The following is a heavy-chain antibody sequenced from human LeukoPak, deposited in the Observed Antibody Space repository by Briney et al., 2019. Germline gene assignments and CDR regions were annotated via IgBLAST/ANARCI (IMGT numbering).Heavy chain of an antibody. J-gene: IGHJ4*02. CDR2: IYPSDSST. CDR1: GYSFNDYW. D-gene: IGHD3-3*01. CDR3: YNFWSGIGRGYFHY. Sequence: GESLKISCKASGYSFNDYWIGWVRQMPGKGLEWMGIIYPSDSSTRYSPSFQGQVTISADKSISTAYLQWSSLKASDTAMYYCYNFWSGIGRGYFHYWGQGTLVTVSS. V-gene: IGHV5-51*01.